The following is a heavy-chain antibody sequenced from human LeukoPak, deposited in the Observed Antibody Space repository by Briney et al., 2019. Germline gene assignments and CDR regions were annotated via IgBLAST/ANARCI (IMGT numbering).Heavy chain of an antibody. CDR3: ARLGPSDI. Sequence: ASVTVSCKASANTFTGYYMHWVRQAPGQGLEWMGWINPNRGGTNYAQKFHGRDTMTRDTSISTAYMQLSRLTSDDTAVYYCARLGPSDIWGQGTMVSVSS. D-gene: IGHD3-16*01. CDR1: ANTFTGYY. V-gene: IGHV1-2*02. CDR2: INPNRGGT. J-gene: IGHJ3*02.